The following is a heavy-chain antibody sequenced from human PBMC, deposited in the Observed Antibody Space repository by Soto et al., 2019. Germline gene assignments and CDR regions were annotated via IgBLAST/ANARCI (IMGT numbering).Heavy chain of an antibody. D-gene: IGHD6-13*01. Sequence: QVQLQESGPGLVKPSETLSLTCTVSGGSISGYYWSWIRQPPGKGLEWIGYMYSSGHTNYRPSLKSRVTISGDTSKNQFSLKLSSVTAADTALYFCARHIPGTEETGIDYWGQGSLVTVSS. V-gene: IGHV4-59*08. J-gene: IGHJ4*02. CDR2: MYSSGHT. CDR1: GGSISGYY. CDR3: ARHIPGTEETGIDY.